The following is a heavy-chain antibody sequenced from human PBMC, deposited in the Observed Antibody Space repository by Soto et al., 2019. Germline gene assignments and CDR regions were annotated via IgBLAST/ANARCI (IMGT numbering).Heavy chain of an antibody. J-gene: IGHJ6*02. V-gene: IGHV1-2*02. CDR3: ARDLKSGYYYGMDV. CDR2: INPNSGGT. CDR1: GYTFTGYY. D-gene: IGHD3-10*01. Sequence: ASVKVSCKGSGYTFTGYYMHWVRQAPGQGLEWMGWINPNSGGTNYAQKFQGRVTMTRDTSISTAYMELSRLRSDDTAVYYCARDLKSGYYYGMDVWGQGTTVTVSS.